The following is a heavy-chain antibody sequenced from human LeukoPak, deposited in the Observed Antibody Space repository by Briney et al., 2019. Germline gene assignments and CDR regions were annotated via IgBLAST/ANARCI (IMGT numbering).Heavy chain of an antibody. CDR2: INPNSGGT. J-gene: IGHJ4*02. D-gene: IGHD3-16*02. CDR1: GYTFTGYY. V-gene: IGHV1-2*04. Sequence: ASVKVSCKASGYTFTGYYMHWVRQAPGQGLEWMGWINPNSGGTNCAQKFQGWVTMTRDTSISTAYMELSRLRSDDTAVYYCASLRLGELSFLYYFDYWGQGTLVTVSS. CDR3: ASLRLGELSFLYYFDY.